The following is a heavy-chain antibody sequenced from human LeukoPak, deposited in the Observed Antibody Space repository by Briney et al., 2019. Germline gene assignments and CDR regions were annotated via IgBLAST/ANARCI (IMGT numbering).Heavy chain of an antibody. J-gene: IGHJ4*02. V-gene: IGHV1-2*02. CDR2: INPNSGGT. D-gene: IGHD5-18*01. CDR3: ARVYSYGSTFDY. CDR1: GYTFTGYY. Sequence: ASVKVSCKASGYTFTGYYMDWVRQAPGRGLEWMGWINPNSGGTNYAQKFQGRVTMTRDTSISTAYMELSRLRSDDTAVYYCARVYSYGSTFDYWGQGTLVTVSS.